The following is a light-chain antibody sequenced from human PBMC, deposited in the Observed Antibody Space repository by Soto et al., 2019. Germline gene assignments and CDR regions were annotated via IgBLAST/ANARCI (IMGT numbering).Light chain of an antibody. CDR1: QSISGW. J-gene: IGKJ1*01. V-gene: IGKV1-5*01. CDR2: EAS. CDR3: QQYYRDWT. Sequence: DIHMTQSPSTLSASVGDGVTITCRASQSISGWLAWYQQKPGTAPKLLIYEASNLESGVPSRFSGSGSGTEFNPPPTSLQHDDSATYYSQQYYRDWTLGTGTTVDIK.